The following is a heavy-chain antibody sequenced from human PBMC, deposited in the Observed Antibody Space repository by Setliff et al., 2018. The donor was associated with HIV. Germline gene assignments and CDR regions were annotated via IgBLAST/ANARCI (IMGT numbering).Heavy chain of an antibody. CDR3: AGRSPVTTEDYMDV. J-gene: IGHJ6*03. CDR2: IYHSGAT. CDR1: GDSVTTPYY. D-gene: IGHD4-17*01. V-gene: IGHV4-38-2*02. Sequence: PSETLSLTCTLSGDSVTTPYYWGWIRQPPGKGLEWVGSIYHSGATYFTPSLKSRVTLSVDASKNQFFLRLTSVSAADTGLYFCAGRSPVTTEDYMDVWGKGTTVTVSS.